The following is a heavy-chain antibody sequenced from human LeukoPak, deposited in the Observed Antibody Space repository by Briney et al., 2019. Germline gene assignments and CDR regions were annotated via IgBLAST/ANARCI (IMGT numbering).Heavy chain of an antibody. J-gene: IGHJ4*02. CDR1: GFTFSDYY. CDR2: ISSSGSTI. V-gene: IGHV3-11*01. Sequence: GGSLRLSCAASGFTFSDYYMSWIRQAPGKGLEGVSYISSSGSTIYYADSVKGRFTISRDNAKNSLYLQMNSLRAEDTAVYYCARESEGGGYCSGGSCYFDYWGQGTLVTVSS. CDR3: ARESEGGGYCSGGSCYFDY. D-gene: IGHD2-15*01.